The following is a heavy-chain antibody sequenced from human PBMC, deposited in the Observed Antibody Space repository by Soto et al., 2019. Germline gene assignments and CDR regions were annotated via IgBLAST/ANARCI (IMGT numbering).Heavy chain of an antibody. Sequence: ASVKVSCKASGGTFSSYAISWVRQAPGQGLEWMGGIIPIFGTANYAQKFQGRVTITADESTSTAYMELSSLRSEDTAVYYCASIGICSSTSCLRNAFDIWGQGTMVTVSS. D-gene: IGHD2-2*01. CDR3: ASIGICSSTSCLRNAFDI. CDR2: IIPIFGTA. CDR1: GGTFSSYA. J-gene: IGHJ3*02. V-gene: IGHV1-69*13.